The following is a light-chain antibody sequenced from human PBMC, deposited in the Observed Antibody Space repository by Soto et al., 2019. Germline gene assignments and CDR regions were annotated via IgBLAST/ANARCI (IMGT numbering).Light chain of an antibody. CDR3: QQSYSTPYT. CDR1: QSVSSTY. J-gene: IGKJ2*01. V-gene: IGKV3-20*01. Sequence: EIVLTQSPGPLSLSPGERATLSCRASQSVSSTYLAWYQQKPGQAPRLLIYRTSTRATGIPDRFSGSGSGTDFTLTISSLQPEDFATYYCQQSYSTPYTFGQGTKVDIK. CDR2: RTS.